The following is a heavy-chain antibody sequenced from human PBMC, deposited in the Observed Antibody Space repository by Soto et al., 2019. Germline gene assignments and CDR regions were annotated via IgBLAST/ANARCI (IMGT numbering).Heavy chain of an antibody. CDR3: AREKVGTTFFDN. CDR2: IYPSVSS. V-gene: IGHV4-38-2*02. D-gene: IGHD1-1*01. Sequence: PSETLSLTCNVSGFAIIRGYYWSFVRQPPGKGLEWIGSIYPSVSSYHNPSLATRLRLSIDTSKNQFTLNLTSVTAADTARYFCAREKVGTTFFDNWGQGIQVTVSS. J-gene: IGHJ4*02. CDR1: GFAIIRGYY.